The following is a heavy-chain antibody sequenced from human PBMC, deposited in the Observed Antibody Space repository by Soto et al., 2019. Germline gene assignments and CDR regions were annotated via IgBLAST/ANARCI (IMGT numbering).Heavy chain of an antibody. Sequence: GGSLRLSCAASGFTFISFALSWVRQAPGKGLEWVSAISGGGDGTDYADSVKGRFTISRDNSKKTLHLHMNSLRVEDTAVYYCAGPGYSSQDYWGQGALVTVSS. CDR3: AGPGYSSQDY. CDR1: GFTFISFA. CDR2: ISGGGDGT. D-gene: IGHD5-18*01. V-gene: IGHV3-23*01. J-gene: IGHJ4*02.